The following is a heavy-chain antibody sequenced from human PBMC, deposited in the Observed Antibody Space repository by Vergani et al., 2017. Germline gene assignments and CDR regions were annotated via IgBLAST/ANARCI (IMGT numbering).Heavy chain of an antibody. V-gene: IGHV1-46*03. Sequence: QVQVVQSGAEVKKSGASVKVSCKTSGYTFSHYYMHWVRQAPGQGLEWMGIINPSGGHTNYARKFQGRVTMTRDTSTSTVYMELSSLGSEDTAIYYCARGDDGSLTGCRYWGQGTLVTVSA. J-gene: IGHJ4*02. D-gene: IGHD3-9*01. CDR1: GYTFSHYY. CDR3: ARGDDGSLTGCRY. CDR2: INPSGGHT.